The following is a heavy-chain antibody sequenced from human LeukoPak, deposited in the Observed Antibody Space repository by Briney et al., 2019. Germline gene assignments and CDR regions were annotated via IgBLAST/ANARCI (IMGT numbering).Heavy chain of an antibody. V-gene: IGHV1-69*04. Sequence: SVKVSCKASGGTFSSYAISWVRQAPGQGLEWMGRIIPILGIANYAQKFQGRVTITADKSTSTAYMELSSLRSEDTAVYYCARVGYDYTGGDYWGQGVLVTVSS. CDR1: GGTFSSYA. CDR3: ARVGYDYTGGDY. D-gene: IGHD3-16*01. CDR2: IIPILGIA. J-gene: IGHJ4*02.